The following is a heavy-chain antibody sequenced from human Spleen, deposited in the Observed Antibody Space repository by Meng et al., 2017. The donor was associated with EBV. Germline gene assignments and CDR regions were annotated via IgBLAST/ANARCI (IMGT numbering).Heavy chain of an antibody. CDR2: FYYSGST. D-gene: IGHD2-15*01. J-gene: IGHJ5*02. V-gene: IGHV4-4*02. Sequence: QVQLQESGPGLVKPSGTLSLTCAVSGDSISSSNWWSWVRQPPGKGLEWIGSFYYSGSTYYNPSLKSRVTISEGTSKNQLSLNLNSVTATDTAVYYCARGVYCSGGSCNSGLSWFDPWGQGTLVTVSS. CDR3: ARGVYCSGGSCNSGLSWFDP. CDR1: GDSISSSNW.